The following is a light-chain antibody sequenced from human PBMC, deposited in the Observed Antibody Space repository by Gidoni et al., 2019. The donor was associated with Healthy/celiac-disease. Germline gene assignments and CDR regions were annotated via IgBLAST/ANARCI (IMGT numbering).Light chain of an antibody. CDR3: QQLNS. CDR1: QAISSY. CDR2: AAS. V-gene: IGKV1-9*01. J-gene: IGKJ3*01. Sequence: IQLTQSPSFLSASVGDRVTITCRASQAISSYLAWFQQKPGKAPKLLIYAASTLQRGVPSRFSGSGSGTEFTLTISNLQPEDFATYYCQQLNSFGPGTKVDIK.